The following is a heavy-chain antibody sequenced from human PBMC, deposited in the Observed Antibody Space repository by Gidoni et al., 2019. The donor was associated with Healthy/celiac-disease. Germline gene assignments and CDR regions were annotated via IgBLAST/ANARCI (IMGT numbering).Heavy chain of an antibody. CDR1: GGSISSYY. D-gene: IGHD3-16*01. V-gene: IGHV4-59*01. CDR3: ARDSMITFGGVMLGAFDI. J-gene: IGHJ3*02. Sequence: QVQLQESGPGLVKPSETLSLTCTASGGSISSYYWSWIRQPPGKGLEWIGYIYYSGSTNYNPTLKSRVTISVDTSKNQFSLKLSSVTAADTAVYYCARDSMITFGGVMLGAFDIWGQGTMVTVSS. CDR2: IYYSGST.